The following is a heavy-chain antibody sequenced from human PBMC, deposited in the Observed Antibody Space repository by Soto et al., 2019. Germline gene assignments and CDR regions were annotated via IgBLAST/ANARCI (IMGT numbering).Heavy chain of an antibody. D-gene: IGHD6-13*01. J-gene: IGHJ6*02. CDR3: ARAKSSSWSSLSYYGMDV. Sequence: EVQLVESGGGLVQPGGSLRLSCAASGFIFSSYDMHWVRQATGKGLEWVSGIGSAGDTYYPGSVEGRFTISRENAKNSLYLQMNSLRAGDTAVYYCARAKSSSWSSLSYYGMDVWGQGTTVIVSS. CDR1: GFIFSSYD. V-gene: IGHV3-13*04. CDR2: IGSAGDT.